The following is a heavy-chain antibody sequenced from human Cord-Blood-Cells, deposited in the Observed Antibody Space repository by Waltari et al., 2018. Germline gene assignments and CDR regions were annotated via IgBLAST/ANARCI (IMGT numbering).Heavy chain of an antibody. CDR3: ASFIAAAGTRHDAFDI. Sequence: EVQLVQSGAEVTKPVESLKISCKGSGYRFTSYWIGWVRPMPGKGLEWMGIIYPGDSDTRYSPSFQGQVTISADKSISTAYLQWSSLKASDTAMYYCASFIAAAGTRHDAFDIWGQGTMVTVSS. D-gene: IGHD6-13*01. V-gene: IGHV5-51*01. J-gene: IGHJ3*02. CDR1: GYRFTSYW. CDR2: IYPGDSDT.